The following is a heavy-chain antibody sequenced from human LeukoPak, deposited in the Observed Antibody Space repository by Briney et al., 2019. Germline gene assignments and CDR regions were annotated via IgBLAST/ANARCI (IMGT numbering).Heavy chain of an antibody. J-gene: IGHJ4*02. CDR3: ARATNYGSGGVIAHF. Sequence: ASVKVSCRPSGYTFTDYYLHWVRRAPGQRLEWMGWINPSTGGTNCTQKFQDRVTMTRDTSISTAYMELGGLRSDDTAVYYCARATNYGSGGVIAHFWGQGTLVTVSS. V-gene: IGHV1-2*02. D-gene: IGHD3-10*01. CDR1: GYTFTDYY. CDR2: INPSTGGT.